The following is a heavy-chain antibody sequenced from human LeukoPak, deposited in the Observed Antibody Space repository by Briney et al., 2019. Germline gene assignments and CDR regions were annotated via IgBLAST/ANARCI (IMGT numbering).Heavy chain of an antibody. D-gene: IGHD3-22*01. J-gene: IGHJ4*02. Sequence: GASVKVSCKASGGTFSSYAISCVRQAPGQRLECMGGIIPIFGAANYAQKFQGRVTITADESTSTAYMEVSSLRSEDTAVYYCATVPNYYDSSGYYFDYWGQGTLVTVSS. CDR2: IIPIFGAA. V-gene: IGHV1-69*13. CDR1: GGTFSSYA. CDR3: ATVPNYYDSSGYYFDY.